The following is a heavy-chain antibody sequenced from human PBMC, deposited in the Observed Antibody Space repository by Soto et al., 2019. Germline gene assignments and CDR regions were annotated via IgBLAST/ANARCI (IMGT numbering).Heavy chain of an antibody. CDR2: LIPVFGTR. V-gene: IGHV1-69*05. CDR3: YMKLRSLSSGDTAVYDCAGDWECTAGSCVLRGGWFDP. Sequence: QVQLVQSGAEVKKPGSSVTVSCKASGDTFNSYAVSWVRQAPGQGLEWMGVLIPVFGTRNYAQKFQGRLTXXXATGXXRQTFQGGRALXAXDXXSPVYMKLRSLSSGDTAVYDCAGDWECTAGSCVLRGGWFDPWGQGTLVTVSS. D-gene: IGHD6-6*01. J-gene: IGHJ5*02. CDR1: GDTFNSYA.